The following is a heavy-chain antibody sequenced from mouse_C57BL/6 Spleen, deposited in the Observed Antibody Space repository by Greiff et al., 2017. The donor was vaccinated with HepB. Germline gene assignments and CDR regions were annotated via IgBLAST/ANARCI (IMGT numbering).Heavy chain of an antibody. Sequence: QVQLQQSGAELVKPGASVKISCKASGYAFSSYWMNWVKQRPGKGLEWIGQIYPGDGDTNYNGKFKGKATLTADKSSSPAYMQLSSLTSEDSAVYFCAREGDYGSSYGFAYWGQGTLVTVSA. CDR1: GYAFSSYW. CDR2: IYPGDGDT. J-gene: IGHJ3*01. D-gene: IGHD1-1*01. CDR3: AREGDYGSSYGFAY. V-gene: IGHV1-80*01.